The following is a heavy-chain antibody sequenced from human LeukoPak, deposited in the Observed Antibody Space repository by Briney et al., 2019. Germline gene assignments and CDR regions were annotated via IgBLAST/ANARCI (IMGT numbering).Heavy chain of an antibody. CDR3: AKDMGGAAGTRPLYYGMDV. J-gene: IGHJ6*02. V-gene: IGHV3-9*01. CDR1: GFTFDDYA. Sequence: QSGGSLRLSCAASGFTFDDYAMHWVRQAPGKGLEWVSGISWNSDSIGYADSVKGRFTISRDNAKNSLYLQMNSLRAEDTALYYCAKDMGGAAGTRPLYYGMDVWGQGTTVTVSS. CDR2: ISWNSDSI. D-gene: IGHD6-13*01.